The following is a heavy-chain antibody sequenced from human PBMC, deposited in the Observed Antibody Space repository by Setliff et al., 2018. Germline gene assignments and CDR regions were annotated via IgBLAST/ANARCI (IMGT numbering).Heavy chain of an antibody. CDR3: AREPRGPPRRYQIYYYYYMDV. CDR2: IYHSGST. J-gene: IGHJ6*03. V-gene: IGHV4-38-2*02. CDR1: GYSISSGYY. D-gene: IGHD2-2*01. Sequence: SETLSLTCAVSGYSISSGYYWGWIRQPPGKGLEWIGIIYHSGSTYYNPSLKSRVTISVDTSKNQFSLKLSSVTAADTAVYYCAREPRGPPRRYQIYYYYYMDVWGKGTTVTVSS.